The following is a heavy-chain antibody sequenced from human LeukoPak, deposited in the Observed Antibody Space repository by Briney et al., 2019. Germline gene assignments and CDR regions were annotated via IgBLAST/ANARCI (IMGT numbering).Heavy chain of an antibody. J-gene: IGHJ4*02. V-gene: IGHV1-18*01. CDR2: ISAYNGNT. CDR3: ARGTQLLWFGELLSSFDY. CDR1: GYTFTSYG. Sequence: EASVKVSCKASGYTFTSYGISWVRQAPGQGLEWMGWISAYNGNTNYAQKLQGRVTMTTDTSTSTAYMELRSLRSDDTAVYYCARGTQLLWFGELLSSFDYWGQGTLVTVSS. D-gene: IGHD3-10*01.